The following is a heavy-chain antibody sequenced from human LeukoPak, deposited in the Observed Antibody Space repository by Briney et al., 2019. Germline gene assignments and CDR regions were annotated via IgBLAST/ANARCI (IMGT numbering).Heavy chain of an antibody. D-gene: IGHD3-22*01. J-gene: IGHJ4*02. CDR3: ARDTNYYGSSGYYPRFFDY. CDR2: ISAYNGNT. Sequence: ASVKVSCKASGYTFTSYGISWVRQAPGQGLEWMGWISAYNGNTNYAQKLQGRVTMTTDTSTSTAYMELRSLRSDDTAVYYCARDTNYYGSSGYYPRFFDYWGQGTLVTVSS. V-gene: IGHV1-18*01. CDR1: GYTFTSYG.